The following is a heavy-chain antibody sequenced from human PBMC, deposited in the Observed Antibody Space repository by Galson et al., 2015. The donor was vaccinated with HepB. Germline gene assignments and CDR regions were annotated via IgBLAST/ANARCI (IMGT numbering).Heavy chain of an antibody. D-gene: IGHD6-19*01. CDR1: GFTFNDYA. J-gene: IGHJ4*02. CDR3: VRGGTIAVAGPSGY. CDR2: ISWNSGII. V-gene: IGHV3-9*01. Sequence: SLRLSCAASGFTFNDYAMHWVRQAPGKGLEWVSVISWNSGIIGYADSVKGRFSISRDNAKNSLYLQMNSLRAEDTAFYYCVRGGTIAVAGPSGYWGQGTLVTVSS.